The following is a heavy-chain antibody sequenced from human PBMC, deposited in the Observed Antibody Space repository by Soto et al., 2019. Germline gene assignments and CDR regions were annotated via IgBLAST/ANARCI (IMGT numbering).Heavy chain of an antibody. J-gene: IGHJ4*02. D-gene: IGHD3-22*01. CDR2: INSDGSST. Sequence: GGSLRLSCAASGFTFSSYWMHWVRQAPGKGLVWVSRINSDGSSTSYADSVKGRFTISRDNAKNTLYLQMNSLRAEDTAVYYCARVETNYYDSSGHWAPHYWGQGTLVTVSS. CDR3: ARVETNYYDSSGHWAPHY. CDR1: GFTFSSYW. V-gene: IGHV3-74*01.